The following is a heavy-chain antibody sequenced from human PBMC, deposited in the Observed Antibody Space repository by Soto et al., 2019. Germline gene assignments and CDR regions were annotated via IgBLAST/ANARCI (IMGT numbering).Heavy chain of an antibody. CDR3: ARVGGTVTSDY. Sequence: QVQLVESGGGVVQPGRSLRLSCAASGFSFSTYGMHWVRQAPGKGLEWLALIYFDGSDKYYADSVKGRFTISRDNNKNTRSLQMSSLRAEDTAAVSCARVGGTVTSDYWGQGTLGTVAS. D-gene: IGHD4-17*01. CDR1: GFSFSTYG. V-gene: IGHV3-33*01. J-gene: IGHJ4*02. CDR2: IYFDGSDK.